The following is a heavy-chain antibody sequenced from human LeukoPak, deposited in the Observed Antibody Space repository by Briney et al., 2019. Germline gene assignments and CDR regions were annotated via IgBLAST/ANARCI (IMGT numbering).Heavy chain of an antibody. Sequence: SETLSLTCTVSGGSISSYYWSWIRQPPGKGLEWIGYIYYSGSTNYNPSLKSRVTISVDTSKNQFSLKLSSVTAADTAVYYCARDSGYKIDYWGQGTLVTVSS. CDR3: ARDSGYKIDY. V-gene: IGHV4-59*12. D-gene: IGHD5-18*01. CDR2: IYYSGST. J-gene: IGHJ4*02. CDR1: GGSISSYY.